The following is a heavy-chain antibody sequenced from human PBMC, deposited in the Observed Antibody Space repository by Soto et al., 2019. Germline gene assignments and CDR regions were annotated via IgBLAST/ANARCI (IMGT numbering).Heavy chain of an antibody. Sequence: QVQLVQSGAEVKKPGASVKVSCKASGYTFTSYDINWVRQATGQGLEWMGWMNPNSGNTGYAQKFQGRVTMTRNTSISTAYMELSSLRSEDTAVYYCAREGDSYGYDPDWFDPWGQGTLVTVSS. CDR1: GYTFTSYD. V-gene: IGHV1-8*01. J-gene: IGHJ5*02. D-gene: IGHD5-18*01. CDR2: MNPNSGNT. CDR3: AREGDSYGYDPDWFDP.